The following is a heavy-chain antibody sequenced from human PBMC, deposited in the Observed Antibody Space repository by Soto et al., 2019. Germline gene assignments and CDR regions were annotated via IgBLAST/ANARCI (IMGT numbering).Heavy chain of an antibody. D-gene: IGHD3-3*01. Sequence: SETLSLTCTVSGGSIRSGDYYWSWIRQPPGKGLEWTGYIYYSGSTYYNPSLKSRVTISVGTSKNQFSLKLSSVTAADTAVYYCARGIGDFWSGYYGDYFDYWGQGTLVTVPS. J-gene: IGHJ4*02. V-gene: IGHV4-30-4*01. CDR3: ARGIGDFWSGYYGDYFDY. CDR1: GGSIRSGDYY. CDR2: IYYSGST.